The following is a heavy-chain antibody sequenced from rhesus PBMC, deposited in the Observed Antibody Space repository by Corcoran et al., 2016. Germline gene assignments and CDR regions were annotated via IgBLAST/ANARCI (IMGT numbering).Heavy chain of an antibody. CDR2: IDPSDSDT. Sequence: EVQLLQSGAEVKRPGESLKNPCKTSGYSFTSYWSSWVRQMPGKGLEWMGAIDPSDSDTRYSPSFQGQVTISADKSISTAYLQWSSLKASDTATYYCARSLRSFDYWGQGVLVTVSS. D-gene: IGHD3-40*01. J-gene: IGHJ4*01. V-gene: IGHV5-20*02. CDR3: ARSLRSFDY. CDR1: GYSFTSYW.